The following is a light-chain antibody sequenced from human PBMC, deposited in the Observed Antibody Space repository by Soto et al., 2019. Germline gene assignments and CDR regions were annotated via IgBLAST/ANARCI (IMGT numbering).Light chain of an antibody. CDR1: SSDVGGYNY. CDR3: SSFAGGGNPVL. V-gene: IGLV2-8*01. Sequence: QSVLTQPPSASGSLGQSVTISCTGTSSDVGGYNYVSWHQQHPGKAPKVMIYEVTKRPPGVPDRFSRSKSGNTASLTVSGLQAEDEADYYCSSFAGGGNPVLLGGGTKLTVL. J-gene: IGLJ2*01. CDR2: EVT.